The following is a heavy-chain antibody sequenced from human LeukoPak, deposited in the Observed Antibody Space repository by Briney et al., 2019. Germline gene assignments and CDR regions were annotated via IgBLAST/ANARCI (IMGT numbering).Heavy chain of an antibody. CDR3: AKDRGYDFWSGYPMNWFDP. CDR1: GFTFSSYE. J-gene: IGHJ5*02. D-gene: IGHD3-3*01. CDR2: ISSSGSTI. V-gene: IGHV3-48*03. Sequence: GGSLRLSCAASGFTFSSYEMNWVRQAPGKGLEWVSYISSSGSTIYYADSVKGRFTISRDNAKNSLYLQMNSLRAEDTAVYYCAKDRGYDFWSGYPMNWFDPWGQGTLVTVSS.